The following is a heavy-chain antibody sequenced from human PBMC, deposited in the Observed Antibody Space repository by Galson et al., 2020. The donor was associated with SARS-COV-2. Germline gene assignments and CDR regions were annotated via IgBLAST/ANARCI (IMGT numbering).Heavy chain of an antibody. CDR2: MNPNTGKT. D-gene: IGHD6-13*01. Sequence: ASVQVSCKASAYTSYDINWVRQATGQGLEWMGWMNPNTGKTGYAQKFQGRVTMTWDTSIRTAYMELSSLRSDDTAVYYCARVIRQLENSWGQGTLVTASS. CDR1: AYTSYD. CDR3: ARVIRQLENS. J-gene: IGHJ4*02. V-gene: IGHV1-8*02.